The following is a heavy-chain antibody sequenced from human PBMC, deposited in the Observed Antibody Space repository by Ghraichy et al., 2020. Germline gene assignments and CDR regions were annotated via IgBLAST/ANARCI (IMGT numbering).Heavy chain of an antibody. Sequence: SETLSLTCAVYGGSFSSYYWSWIRQPPGKGLEWIGEINHSGSTNYNPSLKSRVTISVDTSKNQFSLKLSSVTAADTAVYYCARLVTEGRPNKYYFDYCCQGTLVTVS. CDR2: INHSGST. J-gene: IGHJ4*02. CDR3: ARLVTEGRPNKYYFDY. V-gene: IGHV4-34*01. CDR1: GGSFSSYY. D-gene: IGHD2-21*02.